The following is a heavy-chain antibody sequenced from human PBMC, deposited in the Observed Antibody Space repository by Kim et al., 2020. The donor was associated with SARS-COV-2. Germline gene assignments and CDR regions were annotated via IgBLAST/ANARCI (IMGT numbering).Heavy chain of an antibody. V-gene: IGHV3-74*01. CDR3: ARGVQYYYGSGSYYNGHVDY. D-gene: IGHD3-10*01. CDR2: INSDGSST. CDR1: GFTFSSYW. Sequence: GGSLRLSCAASGFTFSSYWMHWVRQAPGKGLVWVSRINSDGSSTSYADSVKGRFTITRDNAKNTLYLQMNSLRAEDTAVYYCARGVQYYYGSGSYYNGHVDYWGQGTLVTVSS. J-gene: IGHJ4*02.